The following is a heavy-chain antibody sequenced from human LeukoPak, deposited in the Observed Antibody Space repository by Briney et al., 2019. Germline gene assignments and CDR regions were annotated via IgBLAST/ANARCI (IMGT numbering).Heavy chain of an antibody. Sequence: SETLSLTCAVYGGSFSGYYWSWIRQPPGKGLEWIGEINHSGSTNYNPSLKSRVTISVDTSKNQFSLKLSSVTAADTAVYYCARGYSDFWSGYGYFDYWGQGTLVTASS. V-gene: IGHV4-34*01. D-gene: IGHD3-3*02. CDR2: INHSGST. CDR1: GGSFSGYY. CDR3: ARGYSDFWSGYGYFDY. J-gene: IGHJ4*02.